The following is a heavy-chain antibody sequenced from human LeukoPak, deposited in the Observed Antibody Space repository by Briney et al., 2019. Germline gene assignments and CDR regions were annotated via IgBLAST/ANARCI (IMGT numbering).Heavy chain of an antibody. J-gene: IGHJ5*02. CDR1: GGSISSYY. D-gene: IGHD3-10*01. CDR2: IYYSGST. Sequence: SETLSLTCTVSGGSISSYYWSWIRQPPGKGLEWIGYIYYSGSTNYNPSLKSRVTISVDTSKNQFSLKLSSVTAADTAVYYCARVPDYYGSGINWFDPWGQGTLVTVSS. CDR3: ARVPDYYGSGINWFDP. V-gene: IGHV4-59*12.